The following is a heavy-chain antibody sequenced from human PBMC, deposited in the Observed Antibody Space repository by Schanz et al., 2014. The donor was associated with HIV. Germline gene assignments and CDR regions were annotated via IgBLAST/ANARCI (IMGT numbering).Heavy chain of an antibody. D-gene: IGHD3-22*01. V-gene: IGHV1-2*02. CDR2: INPNSGGT. J-gene: IGHJ2*01. CDR1: GYSFNDYG. CDR3: AMGPDYYDSSAYYRVGLWYFDL. Sequence: QVQLVQSGAEVKKPGASVKVSCKASGYSFNDYGVSWMRQAPGQGLEWMGWINPNSGGTNYAQKFQGRVTMTRDTSISTAYMELRRLRYDDTAVYYCAMGPDYYDSSAYYRVGLWYFDLWGRGTLVTVSS.